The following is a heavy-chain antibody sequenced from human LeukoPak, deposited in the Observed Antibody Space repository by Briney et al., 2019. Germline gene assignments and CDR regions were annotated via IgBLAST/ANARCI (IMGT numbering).Heavy chain of an antibody. CDR1: GGSISSSSYY. D-gene: IGHD2-2*01. V-gene: IGHV4-39*02. J-gene: IGHJ5*02. CDR3: ARDIVVVPAARDWFDP. Sequence: PSETLSLTCTVSGGSISSSSYYWGWIRQPPGKGLEWIGSIYYSGSTYYNPSLKSRVTISVDTSKNQFSLKLSSVTAADTAVYYCARDIVVVPAARDWFDPWGQGTLVTVSS. CDR2: IYYSGST.